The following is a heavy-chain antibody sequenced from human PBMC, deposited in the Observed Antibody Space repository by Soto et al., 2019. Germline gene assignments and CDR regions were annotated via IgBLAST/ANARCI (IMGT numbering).Heavy chain of an antibody. V-gene: IGHV5-51*01. J-gene: IGHJ6*02. Sequence: EVQLVQSGAEVKKPGESLKISCKGSGYSLTSYWIGWVRQMPGKGLECMGIIYPGDSDTRYSPSFQGQVTISADKSISTAYLQWSSLKASDTAMYYCAGGGVRGVITRTRDYYGMDVWGQGTTVTVSS. D-gene: IGHD3-10*01. CDR3: AGGGVRGVITRTRDYYGMDV. CDR2: IYPGDSDT. CDR1: GYSLTSYW.